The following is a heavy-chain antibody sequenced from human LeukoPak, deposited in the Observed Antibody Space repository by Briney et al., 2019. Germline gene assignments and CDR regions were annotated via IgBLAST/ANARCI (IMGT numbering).Heavy chain of an antibody. J-gene: IGHJ4*02. CDR3: AKGGSSGWYGGFDY. D-gene: IGHD6-19*01. Sequence: GGSLRLSCAASGFTFDDYAMDWVRQAPGKGVEWVSGISWNSGSVGYADSVKGRFTISRDNAKNSLYLQMNSLRAEDTALYYCAKGGSSGWYGGFDYWGQGTLVTVSS. V-gene: IGHV3-9*01. CDR1: GFTFDDYA. CDR2: ISWNSGSV.